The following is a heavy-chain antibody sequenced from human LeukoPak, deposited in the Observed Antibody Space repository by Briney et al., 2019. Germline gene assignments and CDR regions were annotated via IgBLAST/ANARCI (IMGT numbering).Heavy chain of an antibody. J-gene: IGHJ4*02. D-gene: IGHD3-3*01. CDR1: GGSISSYY. CDR3: ARKARYYDFWSGYYTLDY. CDR2: IYTSGST. Sequence: SETLSLTCTVSGGSISSYYWSSIRQPAGKRLEWIGRIYTSGSTNYNPSLKSRVTMSVDTCKNQFYLKLSSVTAADTAVYYCARKARYYDFWSGYYTLDYWGQGTLVTVSS. V-gene: IGHV4-4*07.